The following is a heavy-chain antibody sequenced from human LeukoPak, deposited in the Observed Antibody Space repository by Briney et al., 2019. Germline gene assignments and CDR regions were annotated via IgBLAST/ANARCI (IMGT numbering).Heavy chain of an antibody. V-gene: IGHV3-7*01. CDR1: GFTFSSYW. J-gene: IGHJ3*02. CDR2: IKQDGSEK. D-gene: IGHD5-12*01. CDR3: ARARSIRVFDI. Sequence: GGSLRLSCAASGFTFSSYWMSWVRQAPGEGLEWVANIKQDGSEKYYVDSVKGRFTISRDNDNAKDSLYLQMNSLRAEDTAVYYCARARSIRVFDIWGQGTMVTVSS.